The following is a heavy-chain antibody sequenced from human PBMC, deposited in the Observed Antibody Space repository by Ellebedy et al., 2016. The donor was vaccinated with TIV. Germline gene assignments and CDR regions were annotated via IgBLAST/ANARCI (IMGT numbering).Heavy chain of an antibody. CDR3: ASARGYSYGYENY. D-gene: IGHD5-18*01. Sequence: SVKVSXXASGYTFTSYDINWVRQAPGQGLEWMGGIIPIFGTANYAQKFQGRVTITADESTSTAYMELSSLRSEDTAVYYCASARGYSYGYENYWGQGTLVTVSS. CDR1: GYTFTSYD. CDR2: IIPIFGTA. V-gene: IGHV1-69*13. J-gene: IGHJ4*02.